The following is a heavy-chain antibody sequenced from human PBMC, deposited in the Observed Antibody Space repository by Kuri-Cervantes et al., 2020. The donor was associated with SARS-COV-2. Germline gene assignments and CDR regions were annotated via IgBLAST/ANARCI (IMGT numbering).Heavy chain of an antibody. V-gene: IGHV5-10-1*01. D-gene: IGHD4-17*01. J-gene: IGHJ3*02. CDR3: ARRSRPYGDDDAFDI. CDR2: IDPSDSYT. Sequence: GESLKISCKGSGYSFTSYWISWVRQMPGKGLEWMGRIDPSDSYTNYSPSFQGHVTISADKSISTAYLQWSSLKASDTAMYYCARRSRPYGDDDAFDIWGQGTMVTLSS. CDR1: GYSFTSYW.